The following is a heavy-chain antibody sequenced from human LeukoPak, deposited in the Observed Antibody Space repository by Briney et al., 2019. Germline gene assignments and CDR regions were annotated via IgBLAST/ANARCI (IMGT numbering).Heavy chain of an antibody. D-gene: IGHD6-13*01. Sequence: GGSLRLSCAASGFTFSNYGMHWVRQAPGKGLEWVAFIRYDESNKYYADSVKGRFTISRDNSKNTLYLQMSSLRVEDTAVYYCAKGRSGIAAAGLNYWGQGTLVTVSS. V-gene: IGHV3-30*02. CDR3: AKGRSGIAAAGLNY. CDR1: GFTFSNYG. J-gene: IGHJ4*02. CDR2: IRYDESNK.